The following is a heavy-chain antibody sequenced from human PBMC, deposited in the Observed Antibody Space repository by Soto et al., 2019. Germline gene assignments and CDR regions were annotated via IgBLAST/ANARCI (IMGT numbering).Heavy chain of an antibody. CDR3: ASPVSLGAFDI. V-gene: IGHV3-30-3*01. J-gene: IGHJ3*02. CDR2: ISYDGSNK. Sequence: SLRLSCAASGFTFSSYAMHWVRQAPGKGLEWVAVISYDGSNKYYADSVKGRFTISRDNSKNTLYLQMNSLRAEDTAVYYCASPVSLGAFDIWGQGTMVTVSS. D-gene: IGHD3-16*02. CDR1: GFTFSSYA.